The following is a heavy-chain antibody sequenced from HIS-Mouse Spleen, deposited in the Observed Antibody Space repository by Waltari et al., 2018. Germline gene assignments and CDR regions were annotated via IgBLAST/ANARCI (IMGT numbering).Heavy chain of an antibody. CDR2: IDWDDDK. CDR3: ARIAEGYSSGWYAFDY. D-gene: IGHD6-19*01. J-gene: IGHJ4*02. Sequence: QVTLRESGPALVKPTQTLTLTCTFSGFSLRPSGMCVSWIRQPPGTALEWLARIDWDDDKYYSTYLKTRLTISKDTSKNQVVLTMTNMDPVDTATYYCARIAEGYSSGWYAFDYWGQGTLVTVSS. V-gene: IGHV2-70*15. CDR1: GFSLRPSGMC.